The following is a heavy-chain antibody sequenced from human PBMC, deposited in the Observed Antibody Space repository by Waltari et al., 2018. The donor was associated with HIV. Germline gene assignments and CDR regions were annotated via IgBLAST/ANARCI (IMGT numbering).Heavy chain of an antibody. D-gene: IGHD4-4*01. CDR3: AIQRAGLNDYNPFDH. CDR2: IKHSGST. J-gene: IGHJ4*02. Sequence: QVQLQQWGAGLLKPSETLSLTCAVYGGSFSEYDWNWIRQPPRKGLEWIGKIKHSGSTKYNPSLKSRVTISVDTSKNQFSLKLTSVTAADTAVYYYAIQRAGLNDYNPFDHWGQGTLVTVSS. V-gene: IGHV4-34*01. CDR1: GGSFSEYD.